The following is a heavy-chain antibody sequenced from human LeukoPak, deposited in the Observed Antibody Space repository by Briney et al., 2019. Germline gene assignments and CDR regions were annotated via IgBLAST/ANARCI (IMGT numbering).Heavy chain of an antibody. V-gene: IGHV1-58*01. J-gene: IGHJ3*02. D-gene: IGHD2-21*02. Sequence: SVKVSCKASGFTFTSSAVQWVRQARGQRLEWIGWIVVGSGNTNYAQKFQERVTITRDMSTSTAYMELSSLRSEDTAVYYCAATPPDGNNCGGDCYDAFDIWGQGTMVTVSS. CDR2: IVVGSGNT. CDR1: GFTFTSSA. CDR3: AATPPDGNNCGGDCYDAFDI.